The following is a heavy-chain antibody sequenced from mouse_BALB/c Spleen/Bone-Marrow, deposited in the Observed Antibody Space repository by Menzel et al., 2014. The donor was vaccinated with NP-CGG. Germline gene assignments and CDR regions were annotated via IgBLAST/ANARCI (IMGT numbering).Heavy chain of an antibody. Sequence: VKLVESGPGLVAPSQSLSITCTVSGFSLTSYGVHWVRQPPGKGLEWLGVICAGGSTNYNSALMSRLSISKDNSKSQVFLKMNSLQTDDTAMCYCARGGGNWYFDVWGAGTTVTVSS. J-gene: IGHJ1*01. CDR1: GFSLTSYG. V-gene: IGHV2-9*02. CDR2: ICAGGST. CDR3: ARGGGNWYFDV.